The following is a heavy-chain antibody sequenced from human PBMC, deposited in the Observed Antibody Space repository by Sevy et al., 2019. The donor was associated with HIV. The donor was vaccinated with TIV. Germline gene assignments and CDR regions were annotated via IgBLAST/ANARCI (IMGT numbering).Heavy chain of an antibody. CDR2: IKQDGSEK. D-gene: IGHD3-3*01. Sequence: GGSLRLSCAAPGFTFSSYWMSWVRQAPGKGLEWVANIKQDGSEKYYVDSVKGRFTISRDNAKNSLYLQMNSLRAEDTAVYYCAREDDFWSGYYPGPGAYWGQGTLVTVSS. J-gene: IGHJ4*02. V-gene: IGHV3-7*01. CDR1: GFTFSSYW. CDR3: AREDDFWSGYYPGPGAY.